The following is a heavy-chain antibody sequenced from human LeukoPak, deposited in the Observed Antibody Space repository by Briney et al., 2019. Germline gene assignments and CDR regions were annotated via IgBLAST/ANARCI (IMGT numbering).Heavy chain of an antibody. J-gene: IGHJ3*01. CDR1: GYKFNAYW. D-gene: IGHD3-22*01. CDR3: ARPNITSYYDSRGYDAFDV. Sequence: PGESLNISCKGSGYKFNAYWIAWVRQMPGKGLEWMGIIYPDDSDTRYSPSFQGQVTISADKFVSIAYLQWSSLKASDTAMYYCARPNITSYYDSRGYDAFDVWGQGTMVIVSS. CDR2: IYPDDSDT. V-gene: IGHV5-51*01.